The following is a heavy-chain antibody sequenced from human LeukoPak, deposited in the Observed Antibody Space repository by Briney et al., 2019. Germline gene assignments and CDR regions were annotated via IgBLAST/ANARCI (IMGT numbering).Heavy chain of an antibody. V-gene: IGHV3-74*01. CDR1: GFTFRSYL. CDR3: AREGPFGGTYYFDY. D-gene: IGHD4-23*01. Sequence: GGSLRLSCAASGFTFRSYLMHWVRQAPGKGLVWVSRINSDGSSATYADSVKGRFSISRDNAKNSLYLRMNSLRAEDTAVYYCAREGPFGGTYYFDYWGQGSLVTVSS. J-gene: IGHJ4*02. CDR2: INSDGSSA.